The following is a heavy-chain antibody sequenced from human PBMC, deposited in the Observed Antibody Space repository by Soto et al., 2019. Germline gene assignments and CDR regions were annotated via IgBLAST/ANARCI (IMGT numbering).Heavy chain of an antibody. V-gene: IGHV4-4*07. CDR3: VRESRSELGTVEY. Sequence: PSETLSLTCTVSGASISDYYWSWIRQPAGKGLECLGRIYASGTTTYNPSLRSRVTMSVDTSKNQFSLNLNSVTAADTAVYYCVRESRSELGTVEYWGQGTLVTVSS. J-gene: IGHJ4*02. D-gene: IGHD1-1*01. CDR1: GASISDYY. CDR2: IYASGTT.